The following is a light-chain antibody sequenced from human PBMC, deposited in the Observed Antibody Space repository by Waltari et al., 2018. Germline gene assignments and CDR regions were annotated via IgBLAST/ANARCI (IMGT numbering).Light chain of an antibody. J-gene: IGKJ1*01. CDR2: CGS. CDR3: EHYVRLPAT. CDR1: QSVSKA. Sequence: SCMASQSVSKALAWYPQKPGQARRLVTCCGSNRATGIPGRFSGSGSETGFSLTISRLEPEDLAVYYCEHYVRLPATFGRGTKVEIK. V-gene: IGKV3-20*01.